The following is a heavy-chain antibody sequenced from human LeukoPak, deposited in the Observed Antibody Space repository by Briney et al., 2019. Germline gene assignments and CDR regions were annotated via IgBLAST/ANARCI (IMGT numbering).Heavy chain of an antibody. D-gene: IGHD3-9*01. CDR2: ISYDGSNK. CDR1: GFTFSSYA. CDR3: AILTLGY. Sequence: GGSLRLSCAASGFTFSSYAMHWVRQAPGKGLEWVAVISYDGSNKYYADSVKGRFTISRYNSKNTLYMQMNSLRAEDTAVYYCAILTLGYWGQGTLVSVSS. V-gene: IGHV3-30-3*01. J-gene: IGHJ4*02.